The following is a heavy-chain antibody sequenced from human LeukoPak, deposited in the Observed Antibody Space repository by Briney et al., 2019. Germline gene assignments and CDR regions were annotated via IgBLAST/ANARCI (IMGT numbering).Heavy chain of an antibody. V-gene: IGHV1-2*02. CDR3: ARDRGVVVPAATGDY. D-gene: IGHD2-2*01. CDR2: INPNSGGT. CDR1: GYTFTGYY. J-gene: IGHJ4*02. Sequence: GASVKVSCKASGYTFTGYYMHWVRQAPGQGLEWMGWINPNSGGTNYAQKFQGRVTMTRDTSISTAYMELSRLRSDDTAVYYCARDRGVVVPAATGDYWGQGTLVTVSS.